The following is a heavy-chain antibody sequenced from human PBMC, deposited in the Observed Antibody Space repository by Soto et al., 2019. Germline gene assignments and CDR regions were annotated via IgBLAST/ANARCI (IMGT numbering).Heavy chain of an antibody. V-gene: IGHV5-51*01. D-gene: IGHD2-15*01. Sequence: GESLKISCKGSGYRFTSYWIGWVRQMPGKGLEWMGIIYPGDSDTRYSPSFQGQVTISADKSISTAYLQWSSLKASDTAMYYCARDLGYCSGGSCHRNYYYYGMDVWGQGTTVTVSS. CDR1: GYRFTSYW. CDR3: ARDLGYCSGGSCHRNYYYYGMDV. J-gene: IGHJ6*02. CDR2: IYPGDSDT.